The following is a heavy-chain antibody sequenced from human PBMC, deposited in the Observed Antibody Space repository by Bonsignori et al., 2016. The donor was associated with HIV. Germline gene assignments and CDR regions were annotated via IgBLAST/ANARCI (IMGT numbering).Heavy chain of an antibody. D-gene: IGHD6-13*01. CDR3: ARVLSGYSRNYYYYYMDV. CDR2: IKQDGSEK. V-gene: IGHV3-7*03. J-gene: IGHJ6*03. Sequence: VRQAPGKGLEWVASIKQDGSEKYYVDSVKGRFTISRDNAKNSLYLQMNSLRAEDTAVYYCARVLSGYSRNYYYYYMDVWGKGTTVTVSS.